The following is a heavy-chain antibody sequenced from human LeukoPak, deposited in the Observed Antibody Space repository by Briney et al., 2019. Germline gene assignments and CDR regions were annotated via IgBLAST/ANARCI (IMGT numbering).Heavy chain of an antibody. J-gene: IGHJ3*02. Sequence: SETLSLTCAVYGGSFSGYYWSWIRQPPGKGLEWIGEINHSGSTNYNPSLKSRVTISVDTSKNQFSLKLSSVTAADTAVYYCARRGYCSSTSCLLNSDAFDIWGQGTMVTVSS. D-gene: IGHD2-2*01. CDR2: INHSGST. V-gene: IGHV4-34*01. CDR1: GGSFSGYY. CDR3: ARRGYCSSTSCLLNSDAFDI.